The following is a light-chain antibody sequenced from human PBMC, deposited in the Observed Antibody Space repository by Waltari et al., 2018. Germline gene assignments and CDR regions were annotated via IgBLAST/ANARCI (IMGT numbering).Light chain of an antibody. Sequence: NFMLTQPHSVSESPGKTVTISCTRSGGSIASNYVQWYQQRPGSSPSTVIYEDNQRPSGVPDRFAGSIDSSSNSASLTISGLKSEDEAAYYGQSYDRRAWVFGGGTTLTVL. J-gene: IGLJ3*02. CDR1: GGSIASNY. CDR3: QSYDRRAWV. V-gene: IGLV6-57*01. CDR2: EDN.